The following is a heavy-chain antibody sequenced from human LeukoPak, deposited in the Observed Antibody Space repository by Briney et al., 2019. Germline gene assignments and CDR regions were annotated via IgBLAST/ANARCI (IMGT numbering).Heavy chain of an antibody. CDR2: ISSSGSTI. Sequence: PGGSLRLSCAASGFTFSDYYMSWIRQAPGKGLEWVSYISSSGSTIYYADSVKGRFTISRDNAKNSLYLQMNSLRAEDTAVYYCARDLTGTTSLYYFDYWGQGTLVTVSS. J-gene: IGHJ4*02. D-gene: IGHD1-7*01. CDR1: GFTFSDYY. CDR3: ARDLTGTTSLYYFDY. V-gene: IGHV3-11*01.